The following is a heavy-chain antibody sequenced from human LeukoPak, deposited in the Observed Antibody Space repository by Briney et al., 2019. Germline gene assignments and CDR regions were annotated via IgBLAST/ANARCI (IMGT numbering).Heavy chain of an antibody. V-gene: IGHV3-23*01. CDR3: AQVPYRYYGSGSYQFDY. CDR1: RFTFSNYA. J-gene: IGHJ4*02. CDR2: ISGSGDNT. D-gene: IGHD3-10*01. Sequence: GGSLRLSCAASRFTFSNYAMAWVRQAPGKGLEWVSAISGSGDNTYYADSVKGRFTISRDNSKNTLFVQVNSLRAEDTAVYYCAQVPYRYYGSGSYQFDYWGQGTLVTVSS.